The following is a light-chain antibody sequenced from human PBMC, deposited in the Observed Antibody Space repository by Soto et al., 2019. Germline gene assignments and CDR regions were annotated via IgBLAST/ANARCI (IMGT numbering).Light chain of an antibody. CDR1: QSVSSY. CDR3: QQYNNWPRAT. CDR2: RAS. V-gene: IGKV3-15*01. J-gene: IGKJ4*01. Sequence: EIVLTQSPATLSLSPGERATLSSRASQSVSSYLAWYQQKPGQAPRLLMFRASIRATGFPARFSGSGSGTEFNITISSLQSEDSAIYYCQQYNNWPRATFGGGTKVDIK.